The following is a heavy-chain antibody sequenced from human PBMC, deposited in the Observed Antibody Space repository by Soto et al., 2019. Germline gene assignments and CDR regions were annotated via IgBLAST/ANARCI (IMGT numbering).Heavy chain of an antibody. V-gene: IGHV3-21*01. CDR1: GFTFSSYS. CDR2: ISSSSSYI. J-gene: IGHJ4*02. Sequence: GGSLRLSCAASGFTFSSYSMNWVRQAPGKGLEWVSSISSSSSYIYYADSVKGRFTISRDNAKNSLYLQMNSLRAEDTVVYYCAGTYYDFWSGYYFDYWGQGTLVTVSS. CDR3: AGTYYDFWSGYYFDY. D-gene: IGHD3-3*01.